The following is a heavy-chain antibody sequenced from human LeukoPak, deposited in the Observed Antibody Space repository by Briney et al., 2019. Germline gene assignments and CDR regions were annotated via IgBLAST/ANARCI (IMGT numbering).Heavy chain of an antibody. D-gene: IGHD6-19*01. CDR3: ARVRGGGFRTADS. Sequence: GGSLRLSCAASGFTFSNYIMHWVRQAPGKGLDWVAVILEDGRYQSYADSVKGRFTISRDNSKNTLFLQMNSLRGEDTAMYYCARVRGGGFRTADSWGQGTLVTVAS. CDR1: GFTFSNYI. J-gene: IGHJ4*02. V-gene: IGHV3-30*04. CDR2: ILEDGRYQ.